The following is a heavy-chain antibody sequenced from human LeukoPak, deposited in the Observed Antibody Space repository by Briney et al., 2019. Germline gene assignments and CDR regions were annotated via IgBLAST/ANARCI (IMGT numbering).Heavy chain of an antibody. CDR1: GFTFSDHY. J-gene: IGHJ4*02. Sequence: PGGSLRLSCAASGFTFSDHYMDWVRQAPGKGLEWVGRTRNKANSYTTEYAASVKGRFTISRDDSKNSLYLQMNSLRVEDTAVYYCAKDRGAGSSWSYFDYWGQGTLVTVSS. CDR2: TRNKANSYTT. CDR3: AKDRGAGSSWSYFDY. D-gene: IGHD6-13*01. V-gene: IGHV3-72*01.